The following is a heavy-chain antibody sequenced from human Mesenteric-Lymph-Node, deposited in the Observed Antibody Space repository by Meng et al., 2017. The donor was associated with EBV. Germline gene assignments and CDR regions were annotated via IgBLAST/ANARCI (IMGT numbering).Heavy chain of an antibody. CDR3: ARDLSGSRNRPFDY. CDR1: GGSISSSNW. D-gene: IGHD3-10*01. J-gene: IGHJ4*02. CDR2: IYHSGST. V-gene: IGHV4-4*02. Sequence: QVQVQGSGPGLVKPSGTMSLTCAVVGGSISSSNWWSWVRQPPGKGLEWIGEIYHSGSTNYNPSLKSRVTISVDKSKNQFSLKLSSVTAADTAVYYCARDLSGSRNRPFDYWGQGTLVTVSS.